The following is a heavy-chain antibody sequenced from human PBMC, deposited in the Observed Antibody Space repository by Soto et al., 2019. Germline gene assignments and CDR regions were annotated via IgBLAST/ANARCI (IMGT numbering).Heavy chain of an antibody. Sequence: QVQLVQSGAEVKKPGASVKVSCKASGYTFINYDINWVRQAPGQGLEWMGWMDPNSGNTDYAQKFQGRVTITRNTSISTAYLELSSLSSEDTAVYYCARGRGWRDYWGQGTLVTVSS. CDR2: MDPNSGNT. V-gene: IGHV1-8*01. CDR1: GYTFINYD. J-gene: IGHJ4*02. D-gene: IGHD6-19*01. CDR3: ARGRGWRDY.